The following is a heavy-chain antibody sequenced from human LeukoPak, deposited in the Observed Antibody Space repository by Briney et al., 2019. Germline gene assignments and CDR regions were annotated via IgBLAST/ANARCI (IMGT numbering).Heavy chain of an antibody. J-gene: IGHJ4*02. CDR1: GFTFSSSW. CDR2: IKEDGSEK. Sequence: GGSLRLSCTASGFTFSSSWMRWVRQVPGKPLGGLANIKEDGSEKYYVDSVKGRFTISRDNAKNSVHLQMNSLRAEDTAVYYCARADYYGSGSYYWKWGQGTLVTVSS. CDR3: ARADYYGSGSYYWK. D-gene: IGHD3-10*01. V-gene: IGHV3-7*01.